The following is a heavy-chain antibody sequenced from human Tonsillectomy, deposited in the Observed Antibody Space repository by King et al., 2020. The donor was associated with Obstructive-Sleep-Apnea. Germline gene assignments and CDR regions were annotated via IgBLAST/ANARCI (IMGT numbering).Heavy chain of an antibody. CDR1: GYSFTRHY. V-gene: IGHV1-46*01. D-gene: IGHD6-13*01. CDR2: INPSVGRS. J-gene: IGHJ5*02. CDR3: ARGGRPGYVGWLDP. Sequence: QGQLVQSGAEAKKPGASVKVSCKASGYSFTRHYIYWVRQTPGQGLEGMGVINPSVGRSTYAQKFQDRVIMTSDTSTSTVYMELSSLRSDDTAVYYCARGGRPGYVGWLDPWGQGALVTVSS.